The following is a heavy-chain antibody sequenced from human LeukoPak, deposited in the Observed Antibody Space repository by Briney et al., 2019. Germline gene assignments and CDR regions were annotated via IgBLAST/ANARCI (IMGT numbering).Heavy chain of an antibody. CDR1: GGSFSGYY. CDR2: INHSGST. Sequence: SETLSLTCAVYGGSFSGYYWSWIRQPPGKGLEWIGEINHSGSTNYNPSLKSRVTISVDTSKNQLSLKLSSVTAADTAVYYCARGPKYDFWSGYYLGGDAFDIWGQGTMVTVSS. J-gene: IGHJ3*02. D-gene: IGHD3-3*01. V-gene: IGHV4-34*01. CDR3: ARGPKYDFWSGYYLGGDAFDI.